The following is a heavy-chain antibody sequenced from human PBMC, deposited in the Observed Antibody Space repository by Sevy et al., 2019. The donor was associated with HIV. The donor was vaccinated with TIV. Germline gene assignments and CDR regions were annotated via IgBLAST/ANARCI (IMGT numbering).Heavy chain of an antibody. D-gene: IGHD3-10*01. CDR3: ARDYSGSGSYYISNWFDP. V-gene: IGHV1-3*01. CDR1: GYTFTTYA. CDR2: INAGNGNT. J-gene: IGHJ5*02. Sequence: ASVKVSCKTSGYTFTTYAIHWVRQAPGQRLEWMGWINAGNGNTKYSQNFQGRVTITRDTSASPAYMELSSLRVEDTAVYYCARDYSGSGSYYISNWFDPWGQGTLVTVSS.